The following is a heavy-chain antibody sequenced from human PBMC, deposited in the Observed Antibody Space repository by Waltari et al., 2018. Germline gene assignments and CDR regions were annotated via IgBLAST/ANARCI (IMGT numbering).Heavy chain of an antibody. CDR2: LRNTGGT. CDR1: GDFLSDAH. J-gene: IGHJ4*02. Sequence: HVQLQESGPGLVKPSETLSLTCTVSGDFLSDAHWTWIRQAPGKGLEWIAYLRNTGGTKCTPLFESRVTVSVDTSKKQFSLRLTSVTAADTAVYYCARLPTKYYDSLGWGFFDQWGQGILVTVSS. D-gene: IGHD3-22*01. CDR3: ARLPTKYYDSLGWGFFDQ. V-gene: IGHV4-59*08.